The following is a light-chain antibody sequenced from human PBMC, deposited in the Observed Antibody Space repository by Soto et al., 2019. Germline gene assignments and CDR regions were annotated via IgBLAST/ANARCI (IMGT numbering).Light chain of an antibody. J-gene: IGLJ3*02. V-gene: IGLV1-40*01. CDR3: QSYDSSLSGWV. CDR1: GSNIGAGYD. CDR2: GNS. Sequence: QSVLTQPPSVSGAPGQRVTISCTGSGSNIGAGYDVHWYQQLPGTAPKLLIYGNSNRPSGVPDRFSGSKSGTSASLAITGLRAEDEADYYCQSYDSSLSGWVFGGGTKLPS.